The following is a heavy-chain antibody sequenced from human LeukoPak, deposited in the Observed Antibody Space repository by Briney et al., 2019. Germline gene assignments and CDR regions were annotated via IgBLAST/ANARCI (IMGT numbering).Heavy chain of an antibody. D-gene: IGHD2-15*01. Sequence: SETLSLTCAVYGGSFSGYYWSWIRQPPGKGLEWIGEINHSGSTNYNPSLKSRVAISVDTSKNQFSLKLSSVTAADTAVYYCARGRGLCSGGSCYSSYYYYGMDVWGQGTTVTVSS. CDR3: ARGRGLCSGGSCYSSYYYYGMDV. V-gene: IGHV4-34*01. CDR1: GGSFSGYY. J-gene: IGHJ6*02. CDR2: INHSGST.